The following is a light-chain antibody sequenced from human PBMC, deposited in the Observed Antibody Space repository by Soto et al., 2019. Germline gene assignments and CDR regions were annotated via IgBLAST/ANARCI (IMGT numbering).Light chain of an antibody. CDR1: QSVSSSY. J-gene: IGKJ3*01. V-gene: IGKV3-20*01. CDR2: GAS. Sequence: EIVLTQSPGTLSLSPGERATLSCRASQSVSSSYLAWYQQKPGQAPRLLIYGASSRATGIPGRFSGSGSGTDFTVTISRLEPEDFAVYYCQQYGRSPFTFGPGTKVDMK. CDR3: QQYGRSPFT.